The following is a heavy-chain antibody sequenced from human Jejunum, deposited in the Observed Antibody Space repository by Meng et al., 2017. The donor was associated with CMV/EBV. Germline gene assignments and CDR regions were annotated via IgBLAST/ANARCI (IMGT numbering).Heavy chain of an antibody. CDR1: SDHY. V-gene: IGHV3-72*01. Sequence: SDHYMGGVRQAPGKGLEWVGRIRNKVKSYTTEYAASVKGRFTISRDDSKNSLYLQMNSLKTEDTAIYYCATLGYCSGARCYNSDYWGQGTWVTVSS. J-gene: IGHJ4*02. CDR3: ATLGYCSGARCYNSDY. D-gene: IGHD2-2*02. CDR2: IRNKVKSYTT.